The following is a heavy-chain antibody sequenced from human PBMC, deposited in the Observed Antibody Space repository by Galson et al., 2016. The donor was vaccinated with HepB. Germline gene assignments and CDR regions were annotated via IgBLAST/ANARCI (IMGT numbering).Heavy chain of an antibody. CDR2: ISGSGGRT. D-gene: IGHD3-10*01. J-gene: IGHJ6*02. Sequence: SLRLSCAASGFRFSSYAVSWVRQAPGKGLEWVSGISGSGGRTYYADSVKGRFTISRDNSKNTVYLQMNSLRVEDTALYYCAKDGYFASGSALYGMDVWGQRTTVTVSS. CDR1: GFRFSSYA. V-gene: IGHV3-23*01. CDR3: AKDGYFASGSALYGMDV.